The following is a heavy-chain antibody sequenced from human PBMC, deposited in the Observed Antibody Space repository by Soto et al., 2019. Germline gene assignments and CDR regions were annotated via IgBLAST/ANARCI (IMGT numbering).Heavy chain of an antibody. J-gene: IGHJ5*02. V-gene: IGHV3-43*01. Sequence: EVQLVQSGGVVVQPGGSLRLSCAASGFTFDDYNMHWVRQAPGKGLEWVSLISRDGTNTNYAESVKGRFTISRDNSKNSLYLQMNSLRTEDTALYYCVKETYYSDVSSYYPLGSWGQGTLVTVSS. CDR3: VKETYYSDVSSYYPLGS. CDR1: GFTFDDYN. CDR2: ISRDGTNT. D-gene: IGHD3-22*01.